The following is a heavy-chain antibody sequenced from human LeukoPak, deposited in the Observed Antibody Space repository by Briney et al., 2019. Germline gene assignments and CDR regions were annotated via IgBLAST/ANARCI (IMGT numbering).Heavy chain of an antibody. CDR2: INYSGST. CDR3: AREGRQDYVYFDH. CDR1: GGSISSYY. J-gene: IGHJ4*02. D-gene: IGHD4-17*01. V-gene: IGHV4-59*01. Sequence: SETLSLTCTVSGGSISSYYWSWIRQPPGKGLEWIGYINYSGSTNYNPSLKSRVTMSVDTSKNQFSLKLSSVTAADTAMYYCAREGRQDYVYFDHWGPGSLVPVSS.